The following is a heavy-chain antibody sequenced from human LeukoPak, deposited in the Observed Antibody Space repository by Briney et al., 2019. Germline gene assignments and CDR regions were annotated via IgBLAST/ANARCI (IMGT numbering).Heavy chain of an antibody. J-gene: IGHJ3*01. D-gene: IGHD2-21*02. CDR1: EFTFGSYW. CDR2: INQDGRKE. CDR3: ARDSSPYCGDDCYFDAFDL. V-gene: IGHV3-7*03. Sequence: GGSLRLSCVASEFTFGSYWMTWVRQAPGKGLEWVASINQDGRKEHYVDSVKGRFTISRDNAKNFLYLQMNSLRAEDTAVYYCARDSSPYCGDDCYFDAFDLWGQGTMVTVSS.